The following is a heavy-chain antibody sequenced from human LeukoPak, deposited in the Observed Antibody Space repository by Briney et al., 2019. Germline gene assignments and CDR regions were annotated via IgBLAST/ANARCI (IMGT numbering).Heavy chain of an antibody. CDR3: AKRRGLELLYYYYMDV. J-gene: IGHJ6*03. CDR2: ISGSGGST. V-gene: IGHV3-23*01. Sequence: PGGSLRLSCAASGFTFSSYAMSWVRQAPGKGLEWVSAISGSGGSTYYADSVKGRFTISRGNSKNTLYLQMNSLRAEDTAVYYCAKRRGLELLYYYYMDVWGKGTTVTVSS. CDR1: GFTFSSYA. D-gene: IGHD1-7*01.